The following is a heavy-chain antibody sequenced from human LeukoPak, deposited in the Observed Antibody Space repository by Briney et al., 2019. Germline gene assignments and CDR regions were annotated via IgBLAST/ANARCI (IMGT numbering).Heavy chain of an antibody. CDR1: GGSISSGDYY. CDR2: IYYSGST. J-gene: IGHJ4*02. V-gene: IGHV4-30-4*01. D-gene: IGHD4-17*01. CDR3: ARRQTTVTFSFDY. Sequence: SQTLSLTCTVSGGSISSGDYYWSWIRQPPGKGLEWIGYIYYSGSTYYDPSLKSRVTISVDTSKNQFSLKLSSVTAADTAVYYCARRQTTVTFSFDYWGQGTLVTVSS.